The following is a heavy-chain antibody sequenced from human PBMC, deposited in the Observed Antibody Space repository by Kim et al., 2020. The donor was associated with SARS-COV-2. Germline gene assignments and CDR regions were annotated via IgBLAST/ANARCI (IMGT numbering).Heavy chain of an antibody. V-gene: IGHV7-4-1*02. D-gene: IGHD3-10*01. J-gene: IGHJ5*02. CDR2: INTNTGNP. CDR1: GYTFTDYA. Sequence: ASLKVSCKASGYTFTDYAMNWVRQAPGQGLEWMGWINTNTGNPTYAQGFTGRFVFSLDTSVNTAYLQINNLEAEDTAVYFCAKASITIIRGVANWFDPWGQGTLVTVSS. CDR3: AKASITIIRGVANWFDP.